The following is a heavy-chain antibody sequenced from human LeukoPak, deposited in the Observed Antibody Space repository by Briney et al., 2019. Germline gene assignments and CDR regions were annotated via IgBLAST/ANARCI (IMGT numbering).Heavy chain of an antibody. CDR1: GFTFSRYW. CDR3: AKVVLGVVVAGMDV. CDR2: IRYDGSNK. D-gene: IGHD2-15*01. V-gene: IGHV3-30*02. Sequence: GGSLRLSCAASGFTFSRYWMTWVRQAPGKGLEWVAFIRYDGSNKYYADSVKGRFSISRDNSKNTLYLQMNTVRAEDTAVYYCAKVVLGVVVAGMDVWGKGTTVTISS. J-gene: IGHJ6*04.